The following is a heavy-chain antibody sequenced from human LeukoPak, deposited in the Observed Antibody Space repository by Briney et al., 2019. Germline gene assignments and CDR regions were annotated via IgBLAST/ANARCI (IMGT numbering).Heavy chain of an antibody. CDR3: AKAVDYGGNSWYFDY. CDR2: ISGSGGST. Sequence: PGGSLRLSCAASGFTFSSYAMSWVRQAPGKGLEWVSAISGSGGSTYYADSVKGRFTISRDNSKNTLYLQMNSLRAEDTAVYYCAKAVDYGGNSWYFDYWGQGTLVTVSS. V-gene: IGHV3-23*01. D-gene: IGHD4-23*01. CDR1: GFTFSSYA. J-gene: IGHJ4*02.